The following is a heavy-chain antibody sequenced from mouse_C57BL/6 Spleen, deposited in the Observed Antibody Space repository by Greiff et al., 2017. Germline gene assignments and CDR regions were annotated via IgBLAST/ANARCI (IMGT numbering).Heavy chain of an antibody. CDR1: GYTFTSYW. CDR2: INPSSGYT. D-gene: IGHD1-1*01. V-gene: IGHV1-7*01. CDR3: ARPLITWGFAY. J-gene: IGHJ3*01. Sequence: QVQLKQSGAELAKPGASVKLSCKASGYTFTSYWMHWVKQRPGQGLEWIGYINPSSGYTKYNQKFKGKSTLTVDKSSSTAYMQLSSLTSEDSAVYYCARPLITWGFAYWGQGTLVTVSA.